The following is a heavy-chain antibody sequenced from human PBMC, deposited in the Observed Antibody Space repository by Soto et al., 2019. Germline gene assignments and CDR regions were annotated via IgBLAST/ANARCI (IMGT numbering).Heavy chain of an antibody. D-gene: IGHD2-2*01. Sequence: SETLSLTCTVSGGSISSGDYYWSWIRQPPGKGLEWIGYIYYSGSTYYNPSLKSRVTISVDTSKNQFSLKLSSVTAADTAVYYCASLIFRCQIDYWGQGTLVTVSS. J-gene: IGHJ4*02. CDR3: ASLIFRCQIDY. V-gene: IGHV4-30-4*01. CDR1: GGSISSGDYY. CDR2: IYYSGST.